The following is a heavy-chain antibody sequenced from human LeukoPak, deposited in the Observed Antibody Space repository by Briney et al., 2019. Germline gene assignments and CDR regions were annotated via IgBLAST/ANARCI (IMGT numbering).Heavy chain of an antibody. CDR2: ISYDGSNK. CDR3: GKDSVSSGWDV. V-gene: IGHV3-30*18. Sequence: PGGSLRLSCAASGFTFSSYGMHWVRQAPGKGLEWVADISYDGSNKYYADSVKGRFTISRDNSKNTLYLQMNSLRAEDTAVYYCGKDSVSSGWDVWGQGTTVTVS. D-gene: IGHD6-19*01. J-gene: IGHJ6*02. CDR1: GFTFSSYG.